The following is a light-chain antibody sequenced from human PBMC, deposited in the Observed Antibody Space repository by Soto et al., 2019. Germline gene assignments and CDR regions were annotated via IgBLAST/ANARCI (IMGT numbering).Light chain of an antibody. CDR1: QSVSSTS. V-gene: IGKV3-20*01. CDR2: GAS. J-gene: IGKJ2*01. Sequence: ETVLTQSPGTLSLSPGDRATLSCRASQSVSSTSLAWYQQKPGQAPRLLIYGASSRATGIPDRFSGSGSGSDFTLTTSRLEPEDFAVYYFQQYGSSPPMYTFGQGTKLEIK. CDR3: QQYGSSPPMYT.